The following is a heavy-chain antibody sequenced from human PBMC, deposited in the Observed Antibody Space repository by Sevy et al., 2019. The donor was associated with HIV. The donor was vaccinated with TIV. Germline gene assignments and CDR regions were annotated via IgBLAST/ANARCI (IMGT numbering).Heavy chain of an antibody. CDR2: IIAVFGTT. D-gene: IGHD3-10*01. CDR3: ARDKNYYVSGSFDY. Sequence: SVKVSCKASGGIFRSNAISWVRQAPGQGLEWTGGIIAVFGTTHYAQKFQGRVTITADESRSTAYMELSSLKSEDTAVYYCARDKNYYVSGSFDYWGQGSQVTVSS. CDR1: GGIFRSNA. V-gene: IGHV1-69*13. J-gene: IGHJ4*01.